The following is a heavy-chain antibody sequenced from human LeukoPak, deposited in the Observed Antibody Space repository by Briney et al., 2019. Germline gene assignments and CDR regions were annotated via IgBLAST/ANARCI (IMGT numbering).Heavy chain of an antibody. Sequence: GASVKVSCKASGGTFSSYAISWVRQAPGQGLEWKGRIIPILGIANYAQKFQGRLTITAANSTSTAYMELSSLSSEDTAVYYCARDRTGRYDFWTSNWFDPWGQGTLVTVSS. CDR1: GGTFSSYA. J-gene: IGHJ5*02. CDR2: IIPILGIA. D-gene: IGHD3-3*01. V-gene: IGHV1-69*04. CDR3: ARDRTGRYDFWTSNWFDP.